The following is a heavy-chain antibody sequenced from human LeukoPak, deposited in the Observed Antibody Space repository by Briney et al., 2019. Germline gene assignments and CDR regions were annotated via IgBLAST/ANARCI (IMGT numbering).Heavy chain of an antibody. J-gene: IGHJ4*02. CDR1: GYTFTSYY. V-gene: IGHV1-46*01. D-gene: IGHD6-13*01. CDR2: INPSGGLT. Sequence: ASVKVSCKASGYTFTSYYMHWVRQAPGQGLEWMGVINPSGGLTSYAQKFQGRVTMTRDTSTSTAYMELSRLRSDDTAVYYCATWGSTWCDYWGQGTLVTVSS. CDR3: ATWGSTWCDY.